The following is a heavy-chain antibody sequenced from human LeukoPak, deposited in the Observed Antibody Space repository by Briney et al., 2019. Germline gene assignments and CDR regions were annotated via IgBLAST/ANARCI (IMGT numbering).Heavy chain of an antibody. J-gene: IGHJ5*02. CDR2: ISTSGST. D-gene: IGHD3-22*01. V-gene: IGHV4-4*07. Sequence: SETLSLTCTVSGGSISSYYWSWIRQPAGKGLEWIGRISTSGSTYYNPSLKSRVSMSVDTSKNQFSLKLSSVTAADTAVYYCARAQSVNPMIEVDDKWFDPWGQGTLVTVSS. CDR1: GGSISSYY. CDR3: ARAQSVNPMIEVDDKWFDP.